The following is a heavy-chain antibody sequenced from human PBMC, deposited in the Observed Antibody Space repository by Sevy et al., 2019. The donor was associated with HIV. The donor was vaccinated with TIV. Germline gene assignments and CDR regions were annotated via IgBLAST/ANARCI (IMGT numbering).Heavy chain of an antibody. V-gene: IGHV3-30*18. D-gene: IGHD6-19*01. CDR2: ISYDGSNK. J-gene: IGHJ4*02. Sequence: GGSLRLSCAASGFTFSSYGMHWVRQAPGKGLEWVAVISYDGSNKYYADSVKGRFTISRDNSKNTLYLQMNSLRAEDTAVYYCAKDPYSSGWYFPFNWGQGTLVTVSS. CDR1: GFTFSSYG. CDR3: AKDPYSSGWYFPFN.